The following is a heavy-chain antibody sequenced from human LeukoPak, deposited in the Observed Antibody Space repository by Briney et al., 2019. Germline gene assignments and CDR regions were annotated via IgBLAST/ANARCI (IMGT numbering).Heavy chain of an antibody. CDR2: IYYSGST. CDR1: GGPISSYY. CDR3: ARDMVRERSFDY. J-gene: IGHJ4*02. Sequence: PSETLSLTCTVSGGPISSYYWSWIRQPPGKGLEWIGYIYYSGSTKYNPSLKSRVTISVDTSKNQFSLKLSSVTAADTAVYYCARDMVRERSFDYWGQGTLVTVSS. V-gene: IGHV4-59*01. D-gene: IGHD3-10*01.